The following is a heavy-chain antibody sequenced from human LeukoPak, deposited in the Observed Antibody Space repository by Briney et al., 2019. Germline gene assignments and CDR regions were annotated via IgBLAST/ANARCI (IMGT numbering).Heavy chain of an antibody. CDR2: ISDIGSI. Sequence: SETLSLTCTVSGGPISSYYWSWIRQPPGKGLEWIAYISDIGSINYNPSPKSRVTISLDTSKNQFSLKLSSVTAADTAVYYCAGHHPRNTVDFWGQGTLVTVSS. CDR1: GGPISSYY. V-gene: IGHV4-59*08. CDR3: AGHHPRNTVDF. D-gene: IGHD2-8*02. J-gene: IGHJ4*02.